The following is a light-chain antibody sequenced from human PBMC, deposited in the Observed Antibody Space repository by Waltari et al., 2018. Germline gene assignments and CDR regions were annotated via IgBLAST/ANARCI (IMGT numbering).Light chain of an antibody. Sequence: DIQMTQSPSTLSTSVGDRVTITCRASQSISSWLAWYQQKPGKAPKLLIYKASSLKSGVPSRFSGSGSGTEFTLTISSLQPDDFATYYCQQYNSYPSFDQGP. CDR1: QSISSW. CDR2: KAS. CDR3: QQYNSYPS. V-gene: IGKV1-5*03. J-gene: IGKJ1*01.